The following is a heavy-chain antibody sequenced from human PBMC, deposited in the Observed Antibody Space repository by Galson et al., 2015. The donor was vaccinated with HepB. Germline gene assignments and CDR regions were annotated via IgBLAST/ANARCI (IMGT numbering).Heavy chain of an antibody. D-gene: IGHD3-10*02. V-gene: IGHV1-18*03. CDR2: ISSDDGNT. CDR3: ARECCGSISCSCEMDV. Sequence: SVKVSCTASGYTFTSYAISWVRQAPGQGLECMSAISSDDGNTYYAQSVQGRFTMSTDKSTSTAYLELRSLRSDDMAVYYCARECCGSISCSCEMDVWGQGTTVTVSS. J-gene: IGHJ6*02. CDR1: GYTFTSYA.